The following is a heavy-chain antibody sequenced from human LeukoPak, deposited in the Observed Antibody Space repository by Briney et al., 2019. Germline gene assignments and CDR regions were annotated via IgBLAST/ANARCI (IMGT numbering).Heavy chain of an antibody. J-gene: IGHJ4*02. CDR3: AKDLVVGATY. Sequence: GGSLRLSCAASEFSVGSNYMTWVRQAPGKGLEWVSLIYSGGSTYYADSVKGRFTISRDNSKNTLYLQMNSLRAEDTAVYFCAKDLVVGATYWGQGTLVTVSS. CDR1: EFSVGSNY. CDR2: IYSGGST. D-gene: IGHD1-26*01. V-gene: IGHV3-66*01.